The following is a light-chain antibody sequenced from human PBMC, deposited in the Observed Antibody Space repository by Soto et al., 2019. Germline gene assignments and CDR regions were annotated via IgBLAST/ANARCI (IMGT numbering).Light chain of an antibody. Sequence: QSVLTQPASVSGSPGQSITISCTGTSSDVGGYNYVSWYQQHPGKAPKLMIYEVSNRPSGVSNRFSGSKSGNTASLTISGLQAEDEADYYCSSYTSSSTPNYAFGTGTKVTVL. CDR2: EVS. CDR3: SSYTSSSTPNYA. CDR1: SSDVGGYNY. J-gene: IGLJ1*01. V-gene: IGLV2-14*01.